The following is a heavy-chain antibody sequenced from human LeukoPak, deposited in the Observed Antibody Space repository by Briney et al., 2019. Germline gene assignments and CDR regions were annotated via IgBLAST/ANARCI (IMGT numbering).Heavy chain of an antibody. CDR2: INTNSGGT. D-gene: IGHD6-13*01. J-gene: IGHJ4*02. CDR3: ARVIAAGQREFDY. V-gene: IGHV1-2*02. CDR1: AYTFASYY. Sequence: ASVNVSCKPSAYTFASYYIRWVRQVPGQLLEWMGWINTNSGGTNYAQKFQGRVTMTRDTSISTAYMELSRLRSDDTAVYYCARVIAAGQREFDYWGQGTLVTVSS.